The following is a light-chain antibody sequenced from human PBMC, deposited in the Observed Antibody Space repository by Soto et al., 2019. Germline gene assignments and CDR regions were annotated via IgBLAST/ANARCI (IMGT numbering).Light chain of an antibody. V-gene: IGLV1-40*01. CDR1: SSNIGAGYD. Sequence: QSVLAQPPSVSGAPGQSVTISCTGSSSNIGAGYDVHWYQQLPGTAPKLLIYGNSNRPSGVPDRFSGSKSGTSASLAITGLQAEDEADYYCQSYDSSLSGSMVFGGGTQLTVL. J-gene: IGLJ3*02. CDR3: QSYDSSLSGSMV. CDR2: GNS.